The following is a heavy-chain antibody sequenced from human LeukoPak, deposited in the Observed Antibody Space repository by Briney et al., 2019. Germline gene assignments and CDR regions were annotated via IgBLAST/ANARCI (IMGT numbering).Heavy chain of an antibody. V-gene: IGHV1-69*01. CDR1: GGTFSSYA. D-gene: IGHD2-2*01. Sequence: ASVKASCKASGGTFSSYAISWVRQAPGQGLEWMGGIIPIFGTANYAQKFQGRVTITADESTSTAYMELSSLRSEDTAVYYCARGKDIVVVPAATPLDAFDIWGQGTMVTVSS. J-gene: IGHJ3*02. CDR2: IIPIFGTA. CDR3: ARGKDIVVVPAATPLDAFDI.